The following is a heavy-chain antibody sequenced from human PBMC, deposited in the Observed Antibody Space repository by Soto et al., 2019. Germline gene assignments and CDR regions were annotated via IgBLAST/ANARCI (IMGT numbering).Heavy chain of an antibody. D-gene: IGHD3-10*01. V-gene: IGHV3-23*01. CDR3: ARGSKASYPGSRIFDF. CDR1: GFTFRNYA. CDR2: IGTSGTPT. J-gene: IGHJ4*02. Sequence: DVQLLESGGDLVQPGGSLRLSCIASGFTFRNYAMAWVRQAPGEDLEWVSAIGTSGTPTLYADSVKSRFSISRDNSKKTLYLQMSSLRVDDSDVYFCARGSKASYPGSRIFDFWGRGTLVTVSS.